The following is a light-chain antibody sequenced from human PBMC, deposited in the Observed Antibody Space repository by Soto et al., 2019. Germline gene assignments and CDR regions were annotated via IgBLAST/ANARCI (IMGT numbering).Light chain of an antibody. J-gene: IGKJ1*01. CDR2: GAS. CDR1: QSLSSRY. V-gene: IGKV3-20*01. CDR3: QQYDTSRRT. Sequence: EIVLTQSPGTLSLSPGERATLSCRASQSLSSRYLAWYQQTPGQAPRLLIYGASSRATGVPDRFSGSGSGKDFSLTISRLEPEDFAVYYCQQYDTSRRTFGQGTKVDIK.